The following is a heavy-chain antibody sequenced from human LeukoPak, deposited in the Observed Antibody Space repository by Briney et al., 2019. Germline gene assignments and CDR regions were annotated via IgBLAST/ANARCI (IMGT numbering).Heavy chain of an antibody. Sequence: ASVKVSCKASGYTFTGHYMHWVRQAPGQGLEWMGWINPNSGGTNYAQKFQGRVTITADESTSTAYMELSSLRSEDTAVYYCASDPDGYKSRDAFDIWGQGTMVTVSS. CDR2: INPNSGGT. CDR1: GYTFTGHY. D-gene: IGHD5-24*01. J-gene: IGHJ3*02. V-gene: IGHV1-2*02. CDR3: ASDPDGYKSRDAFDI.